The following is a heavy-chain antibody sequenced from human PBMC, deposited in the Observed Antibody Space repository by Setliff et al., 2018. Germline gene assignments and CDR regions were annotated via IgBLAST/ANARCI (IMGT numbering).Heavy chain of an antibody. Sequence: SETLSLTCSVYGESFSNSYWSWIRQTPGKGLEWIGESSHGGSTSYHPSLKSRLTMSVDTSKNQFSLKLTSVTAADTAVYYCARLSWNGLRYYGLDVWGQGTTVTVSS. CDR1: GESFSNSY. J-gene: IGHJ6*02. CDR2: SSHGGST. D-gene: IGHD3-3*01. CDR3: ARLSWNGLRYYGLDV. V-gene: IGHV4-34*01.